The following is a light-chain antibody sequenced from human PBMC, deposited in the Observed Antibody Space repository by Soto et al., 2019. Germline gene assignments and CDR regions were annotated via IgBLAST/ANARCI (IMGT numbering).Light chain of an antibody. CDR3: QQSYSTFT. CDR2: AAS. Sequence: DIQMTQSPSSLSASVGDRVTITCRASQSISSYLNWYQQKPGKAPKLLIYAASSLQSGVASRFSISGSLTDFTLTISSLQPEDFATYYYQQSYSTFTFGPGTKVDIK. CDR1: QSISSY. V-gene: IGKV1-39*01. J-gene: IGKJ3*01.